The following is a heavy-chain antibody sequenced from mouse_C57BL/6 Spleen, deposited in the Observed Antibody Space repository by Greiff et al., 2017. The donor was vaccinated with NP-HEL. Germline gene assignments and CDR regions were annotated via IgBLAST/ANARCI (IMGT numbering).Heavy chain of an antibody. V-gene: IGHV1-22*01. D-gene: IGHD2-3*01. CDR3: ARPIYDGYPAWFAY. J-gene: IGHJ3*01. Sequence: VQLQQSGPELVKPGASVKMSCKASGYTFTDYNMHWVKQSHGKSLEWIGYINPNNGGTSYNQKFKGKATLTVNKSSSTAYMELRSLTSEDSAVYYCARPIYDGYPAWFAYWGQGTLVTVSA. CDR2: INPNNGGT. CDR1: GYTFTDYN.